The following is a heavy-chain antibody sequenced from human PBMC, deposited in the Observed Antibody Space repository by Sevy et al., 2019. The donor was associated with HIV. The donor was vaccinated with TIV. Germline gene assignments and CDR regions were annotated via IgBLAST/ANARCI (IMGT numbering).Heavy chain of an antibody. CDR1: GFTFSSSA. Sequence: ASVKVSCKTSGFTFSSSAVQWVRQVRGQRLEWIGWIVVGSDVTNYAQNFQERVTISRDVSTKTVYMDLTSLRSEDTAVYYCAAEDMTTFGGHLHVFDIWGQGTMVTVS. CDR3: AAEDMTTFGGHLHVFDI. D-gene: IGHD3-16*01. CDR2: IVVGSDVT. J-gene: IGHJ3*02. V-gene: IGHV1-58*01.